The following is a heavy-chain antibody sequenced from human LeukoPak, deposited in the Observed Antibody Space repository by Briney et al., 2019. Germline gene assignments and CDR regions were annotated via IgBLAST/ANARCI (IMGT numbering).Heavy chain of an antibody. CDR3: ARTPAKTGYTRGAFRF. J-gene: IGHJ3*01. CDR2: IYNDGTT. D-gene: IGHD3-9*01. V-gene: IGHV3-66*01. Sequence: GGSLRLSCAASGFTFSSYWMSWVRQAPGKGLEWVSVIYNDGTTYYAESEKDRFIISRDNSKNTQYLQMHTLRAEDTAVYYCARTPAKTGYTRGAFRFWGQGTVVTVSS. CDR1: GFTFSSYW.